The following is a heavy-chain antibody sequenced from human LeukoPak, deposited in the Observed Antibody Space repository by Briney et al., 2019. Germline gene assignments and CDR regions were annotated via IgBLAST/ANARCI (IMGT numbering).Heavy chain of an antibody. CDR3: ARDPALGDLSVY. V-gene: IGHV1-2*02. D-gene: IGHD3-16*01. Sequence: ASVKVSCKASGYTFTGYYMHWVRQVPGQGLEWMGWINSNSGDTNYAQKFQGRVTMTRDTSISTAYMELSRLRSDDTAVYYCARDPALGDLSVYWGQGTLVTVSS. J-gene: IGHJ4*02. CDR1: GYTFTGYY. CDR2: INSNSGDT.